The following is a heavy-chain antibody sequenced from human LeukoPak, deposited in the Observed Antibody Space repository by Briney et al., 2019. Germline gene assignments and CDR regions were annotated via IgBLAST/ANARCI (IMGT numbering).Heavy chain of an antibody. D-gene: IGHD6-6*01. CDR1: GGSISSYY. Sequence: SETLSLTCTVSGGSISSYYWSWIRQPPGKGLEWIGYIYTSGSTNYNPSLKSRVTISVDTSKNQFSLKLSSVTAADTAVYYCARTEYSSRRGFDYYYYMDVCGKGTTVTVSS. V-gene: IGHV4-4*09. J-gene: IGHJ6*03. CDR3: ARTEYSSRRGFDYYYYMDV. CDR2: IYTSGST.